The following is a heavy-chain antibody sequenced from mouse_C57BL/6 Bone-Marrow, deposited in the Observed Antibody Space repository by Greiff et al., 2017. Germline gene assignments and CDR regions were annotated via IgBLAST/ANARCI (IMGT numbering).Heavy chain of an antibody. J-gene: IGHJ3*01. CDR1: GYAFSSSW. V-gene: IGHV1-82*01. CDR2: IYPGDGDT. CDR3: ARCYYCGSSYSD. D-gene: IGHD1-1*01. Sequence: QVQLQQSGPELVKPGASVKISCKASGYAFSSSWMNWVKQRPGKGLEWIGRIYPGDGDTNYNGKFKGKATLTADKSSSTAYMQLSSLTSEDSAVYFCARCYYCGSSYSDWGEGTLVTVSA.